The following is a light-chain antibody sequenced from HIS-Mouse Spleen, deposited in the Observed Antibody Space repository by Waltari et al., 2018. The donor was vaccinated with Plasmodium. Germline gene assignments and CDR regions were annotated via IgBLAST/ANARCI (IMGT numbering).Light chain of an antibody. J-gene: IGLJ3*02. CDR1: NLRDKY. V-gene: IGLV3-1*01. CDR3: QAWDSSTAV. Sequence: SYELTQPPSVSVSPGNTASTTCPGENLRDKYACWYQQKPGQSPVLVIYQDSERPSGIPERFSGSNSGNTATLTISGTQAMDEADYYCQAWDSSTAVFGGGTKLTVL. CDR2: QDS.